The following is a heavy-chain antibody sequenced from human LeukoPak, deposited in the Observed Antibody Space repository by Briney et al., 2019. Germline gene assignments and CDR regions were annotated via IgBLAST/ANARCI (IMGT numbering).Heavy chain of an antibody. J-gene: IGHJ4*02. Sequence: ASVKVSCKASGGTFSSYAISWVRQAPGQGLEWMGRIIPILGIANYAQKFQGRVTITADKSTSTAYMELNSLRAEDTAVYYCARDNPGSGWTQCFDYWGQGTLVTVSS. CDR1: GGTFSSYA. CDR2: IIPILGIA. V-gene: IGHV1-69*04. CDR3: ARDNPGSGWTQCFDY. D-gene: IGHD6-19*01.